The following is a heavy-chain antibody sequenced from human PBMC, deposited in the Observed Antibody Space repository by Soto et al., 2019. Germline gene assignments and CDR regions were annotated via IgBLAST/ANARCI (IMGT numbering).Heavy chain of an antibody. CDR1: GFTFSSYA. D-gene: IGHD6-19*01. Sequence: GGSLRLSCAASGFTFSSYAMSWVRQAPGKGLEWVSTFGSAGDIYYSDSVKGRFTISRDNAKNSLYLQMNSLRAEDTAVYYCAKEIAVAGPSYFDFWGQGTLVTVSS. CDR2: FGSAGDI. CDR3: AKEIAVAGPSYFDF. J-gene: IGHJ4*02. V-gene: IGHV3-23*01.